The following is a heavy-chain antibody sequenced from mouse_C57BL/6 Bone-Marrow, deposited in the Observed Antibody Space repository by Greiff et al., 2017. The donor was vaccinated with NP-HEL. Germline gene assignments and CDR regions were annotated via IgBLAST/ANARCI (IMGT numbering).Heavy chain of an antibody. V-gene: IGHV5-6*02. Sequence: EVMLVESGGDLVKPGGSLKLSCAASGFTFSSYGMSWVRQTPDKRLEWVATISSGGSYTYYPDSVKGRFTISRDNAKNTLYLQMSSLKSEDTAMYYCARRSNLAYWGQGTLVTVSA. CDR3: ARRSNLAY. J-gene: IGHJ3*01. CDR2: ISSGGSYT. CDR1: GFTFSSYG.